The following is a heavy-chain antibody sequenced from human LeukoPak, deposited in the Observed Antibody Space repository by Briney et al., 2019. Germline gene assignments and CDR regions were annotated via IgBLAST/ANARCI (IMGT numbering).Heavy chain of an antibody. J-gene: IGHJ4*02. CDR1: GGTFSSYA. CDR2: IFPIFGTA. V-gene: IGHV1-69*13. CDR3: AREVDTAIADYFDY. Sequence: SVKVSCKASGGTFSSYAISWVRQAPGQGLEWMGGIFPIFGTANYAQKFQGRVTITADESTSTAYMELSSLRSEDTAVYYCAREVDTAIADYFDYWGQGTLVTVSS. D-gene: IGHD5-18*01.